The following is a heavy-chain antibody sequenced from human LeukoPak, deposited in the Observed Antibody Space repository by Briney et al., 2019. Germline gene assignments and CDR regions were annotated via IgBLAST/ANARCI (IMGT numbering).Heavy chain of an antibody. CDR2: INHSGST. CDR1: GGSFSGYY. J-gene: IGHJ5*02. CDR3: ARLNRDSSSWHLGFDP. V-gene: IGHV4-34*01. Sequence: PSETLSLTCAVYGGSFSGYYWSWIRQPPGKGLEWIGEINHSGSTNYNPSLKSRVTISVDTSKNQFSLKLSSVTAADTAVYYCARLNRDSSSWHLGFDPWGQGTLVTVSS. D-gene: IGHD6-13*01.